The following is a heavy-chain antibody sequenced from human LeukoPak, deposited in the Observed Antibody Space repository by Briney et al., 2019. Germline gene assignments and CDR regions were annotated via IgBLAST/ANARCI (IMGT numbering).Heavy chain of an antibody. CDR2: IYSGGST. Sequence: GGSLRLSCAASGFTFSSYAMSWVRQAPGKGLEWVSVIYSGGSTYYADSVKGRFTISRDNSKNTLYLQMNSLRAEDTAVYYCARDLDPLYCSSTSCYNYWGQGTLVTVSS. CDR1: GFTFSSYA. V-gene: IGHV3-66*01. J-gene: IGHJ4*02. CDR3: ARDLDPLYCSSTSCYNY. D-gene: IGHD2-2*02.